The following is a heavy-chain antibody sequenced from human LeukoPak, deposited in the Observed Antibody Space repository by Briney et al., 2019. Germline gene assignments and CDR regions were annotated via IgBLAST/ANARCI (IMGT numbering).Heavy chain of an antibody. Sequence: GGSLRLSCAASGFSFSDQYMDWVRQAPGKGLEWVGRIRNKANGYTTEYAVSVKGRFTISRDDSKNSLYLQMNSLKTEDTAVYYCARRVIPAADYFDYWGQGTLVTVSS. J-gene: IGHJ4*02. CDR3: ARRVIPAADYFDY. CDR1: GFSFSDQY. CDR2: IRNKANGYTT. V-gene: IGHV3-72*01. D-gene: IGHD2-2*01.